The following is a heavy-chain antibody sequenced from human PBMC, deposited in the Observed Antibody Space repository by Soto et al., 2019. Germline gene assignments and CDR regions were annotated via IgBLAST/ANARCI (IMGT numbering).Heavy chain of an antibody. V-gene: IGHV3-30*03. D-gene: IGHD4-17*01. CDR1: GFTFSSYV. CDR3: ARDNGPAY. J-gene: IGHJ4*02. CDR2: ISYDGSNK. Sequence: GGSLRLSCAASGFTFSSYVMHWVRQAPGKGLEWVAVISYDGSNKYYADSVKGRFTISRDNSKNTLYLQMNSLRAEDTAVYYCARDNGPAYWGQGTLVTVSS.